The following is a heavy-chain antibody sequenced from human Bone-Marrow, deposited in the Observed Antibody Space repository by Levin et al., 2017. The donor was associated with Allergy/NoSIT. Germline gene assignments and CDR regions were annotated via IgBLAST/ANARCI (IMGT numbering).Heavy chain of an antibody. D-gene: IGHD6-19*01. CDR3: ASYTKGGWPYGMCV. CDR2: VYYRATT. V-gene: IGHV4-59*01. Sequence: GSLRLSCTVSGASISSYYWTWIRQPPGKGLEWIGHVYYRATTDYNPSLKSRVTISVDTSKNQFSLKLTSVTAADTAVYYCASYTKGGWPYGMCVWGQGTTVTVSS. CDR1: GASISSYY. J-gene: IGHJ6*02.